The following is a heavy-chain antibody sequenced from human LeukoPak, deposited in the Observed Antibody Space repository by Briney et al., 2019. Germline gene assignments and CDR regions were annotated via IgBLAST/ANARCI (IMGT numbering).Heavy chain of an antibody. CDR2: IIPIFGTA. V-gene: IGHV1-69*06. D-gene: IGHD3-22*01. CDR1: GGTFSNYA. J-gene: IGHJ5*02. CDR3: ARGSHYYDTSGFYNWFDP. Sequence: GSSVKVSCKASGGTFSNYAISWVRQAPGQGLEWMGGIIPIFGTANYAQKFQGRVTITADKSTTTAYMELSSLRSEDTAVYYCARGSHYYDTSGFYNWFDPWGQGTLVTVSS.